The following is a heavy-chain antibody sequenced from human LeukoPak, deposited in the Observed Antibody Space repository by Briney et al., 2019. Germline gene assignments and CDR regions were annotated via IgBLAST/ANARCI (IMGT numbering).Heavy chain of an antibody. CDR1: GFTFRSYW. CDR3: ARDPLFSYAFDI. Sequence: PGGSLRLSCAASGFTFRSYWMHWVRQAPGKGLVWVSRINSDGSSTSYADSVKGRFTISRDNAKNTLYLQMNSLRAEDTAVYYCARDPLFSYAFDIWGQGTMVTVSS. CDR2: INSDGSST. V-gene: IGHV3-74*01. J-gene: IGHJ3*02. D-gene: IGHD3-10*02.